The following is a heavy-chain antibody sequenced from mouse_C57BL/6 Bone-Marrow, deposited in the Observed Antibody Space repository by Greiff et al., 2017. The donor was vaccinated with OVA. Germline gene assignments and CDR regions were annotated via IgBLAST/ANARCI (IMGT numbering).Heavy chain of an antibody. CDR2: ISSCGSSN. CDR1: GFTFSSYG. V-gene: IGHV5-6*01. CDR3: AREGGSYYFDY. Sequence: EVKLMESGGDLVKPGGSLKLSCAASGFTFSSYGMSWVRQTPDKRLEWVATISSCGSSNYHPDSVKGRFTITRDNAKNTLYLHMSRRKSEDTARYYCAREGGSYYFDYWGQGTTLTVSS. J-gene: IGHJ2*01.